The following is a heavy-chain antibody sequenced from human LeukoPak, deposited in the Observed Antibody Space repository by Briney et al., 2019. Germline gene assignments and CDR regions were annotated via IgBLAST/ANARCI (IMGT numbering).Heavy chain of an antibody. CDR3: ARGIYFDY. CDR2: IIPILGIA. J-gene: IGHJ4*02. Sequence: ASVKVSCKASGGTFSSYAISWVRQAPGQGLEWMGRIIPILGIANYAQKLQGRVTMTTDTSTSTAYMELRSLRSDDTAVYYCARGIYFDYWGQGTLVTVSS. V-gene: IGHV1-69*04. CDR1: GGTFSSYA.